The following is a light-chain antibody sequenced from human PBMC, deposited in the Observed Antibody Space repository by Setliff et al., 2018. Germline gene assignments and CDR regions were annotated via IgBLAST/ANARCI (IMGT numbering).Light chain of an antibody. V-gene: IGLV2-14*03. Sequence: QSVLTQPASVSGSPGQSITISCTGISSDIRGFSYVSWYQQHPDKAPKLLIYDVTYRPSGVSDRFSASMSGNTASLTISGLQAEDEGDYYCSSYTARSAVFGPGTKVTVL. CDR3: SSYTARSAV. J-gene: IGLJ1*01. CDR2: DVT. CDR1: SSDIRGFSY.